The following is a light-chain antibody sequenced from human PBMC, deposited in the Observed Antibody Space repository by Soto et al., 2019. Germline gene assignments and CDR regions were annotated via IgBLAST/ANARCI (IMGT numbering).Light chain of an antibody. CDR2: EVT. J-gene: IGLJ2*01. V-gene: IGLV2-14*01. CDR3: QSYDSLLNGVI. Sequence: QSVLTQPASVSGSPGQSITISCTGTSSDVGAHNYVSWYQQHPGKAPKLIVFEVTNRPSGVPARFSGSKSDTSASLAITGLQAEDEADYYCQSYDSLLNGVIFGGGTQLTVL. CDR1: SSDVGAHNY.